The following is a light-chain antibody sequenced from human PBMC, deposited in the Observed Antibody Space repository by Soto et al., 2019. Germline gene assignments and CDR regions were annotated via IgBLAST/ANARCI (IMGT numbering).Light chain of an antibody. Sequence: QSALTQPRSVSGSPGQAVTSSCTGTSRDVGGYNYDSWYQQHPGKVPKLMIYDVSKRPSGVPARFSGSKSGNTASLTISGLQAEDEADYYCCSYAGSFIFVFGTGTKVTVL. V-gene: IGLV2-11*02. CDR3: CSYAGSFIFV. J-gene: IGLJ1*01. CDR1: SRDVGGYNY. CDR2: DVS.